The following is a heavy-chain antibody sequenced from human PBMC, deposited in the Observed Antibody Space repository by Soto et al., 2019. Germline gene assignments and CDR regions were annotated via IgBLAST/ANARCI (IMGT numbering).Heavy chain of an antibody. CDR2: IYSGGST. V-gene: IGHV3-66*01. Sequence: EVQLVESGGGLVQPGGSLRLSCAASGFTVSTKYMSWVRQAPGKGLEWVSVIYSGGSTFYADSVRGRFTISRDNSKNTGNLQMNSLRAADTAVYYCARDLWAAESWGQGTLVTVSS. CDR1: GFTVSTKY. J-gene: IGHJ4*02. D-gene: IGHD3-16*01. CDR3: ARDLWAAES.